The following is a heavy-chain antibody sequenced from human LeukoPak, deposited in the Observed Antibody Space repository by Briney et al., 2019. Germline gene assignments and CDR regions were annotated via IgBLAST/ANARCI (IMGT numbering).Heavy chain of an antibody. CDR3: ARGGYYDYVWGSYRRTIDAFDI. CDR2: IYHSGST. CDR1: GGSISSGGYS. V-gene: IGHV4-30-2*01. Sequence: SETLSLTCAVSGGSISSGGYSWSWIRQPPGKGLEWIGHIYHSGSTYYNPSLKSRVTISVDRSKNQFALKLSSVTAADTAVYYCARGGYYDYVWGSYRRTIDAFDIWGQGTMVTVSS. D-gene: IGHD3-16*02. J-gene: IGHJ3*02.